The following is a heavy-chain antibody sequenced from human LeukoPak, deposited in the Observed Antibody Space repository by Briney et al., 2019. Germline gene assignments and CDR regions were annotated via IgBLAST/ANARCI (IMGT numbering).Heavy chain of an antibody. Sequence: GGSLRLSCAASGFTFSSYGMHWVRQAPGKGLEWVAVISYDGSNKYYADSVKGRFTISRDNSKNTLYLQMNSLRAEDTAVYYCARGRYYYDSSGYLYYWGQGTLVTVSS. J-gene: IGHJ4*02. D-gene: IGHD3-22*01. CDR3: ARGRYYYDSSGYLYY. CDR2: ISYDGSNK. V-gene: IGHV3-30*03. CDR1: GFTFSSYG.